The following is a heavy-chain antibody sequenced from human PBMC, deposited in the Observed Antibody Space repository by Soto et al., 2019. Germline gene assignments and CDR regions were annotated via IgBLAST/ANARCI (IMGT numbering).Heavy chain of an antibody. Sequence: EVQLVESGGGLVQPGVSLSLSCAASGFTLANYWIHWIRQAPGEGLVWVARINPEDTTTNYADSVKGRFSISRDNAKDTVSLQLNNLRGEDTAVYYCVRGGREPVDVWGQGTTVIVSS. D-gene: IGHD1-26*01. J-gene: IGHJ6*02. V-gene: IGHV3-74*01. CDR3: VRGGREPVDV. CDR2: INPEDTTT. CDR1: GFTLANYW.